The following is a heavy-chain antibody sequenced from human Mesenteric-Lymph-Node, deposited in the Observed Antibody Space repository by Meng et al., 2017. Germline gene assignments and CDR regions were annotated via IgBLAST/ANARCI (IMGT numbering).Heavy chain of an antibody. D-gene: IGHD3-10*01. CDR1: GFTFSDSW. CDR3: TDGYYFGSGTSDY. CDR2: IKSKADGGTT. V-gene: IGHV3-15*01. J-gene: IGHJ4*02. Sequence: GGSLRLSCAASGFTFSDSWMSWVRQTPGKGLEWVGHIKSKADGGTTDYTAPVKGRFTISRDDSNNMLYLEMSSLKTEDTAVYYCTDGYYFGSGTSDYWGQGARVTVSS.